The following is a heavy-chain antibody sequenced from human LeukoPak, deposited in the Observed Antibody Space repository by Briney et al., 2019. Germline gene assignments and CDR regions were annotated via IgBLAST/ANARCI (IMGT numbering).Heavy chain of an antibody. D-gene: IGHD3-10*02. Sequence: PGGSLRLSCAASGFTFDDYAMHWVRQAPGKGLEWVSGISWNSGNIGYADSVKGRFTISRDNAKNSLYLQMNSLRVEDTAIYYCARDQYSYVWGDWGQGTLVTVST. V-gene: IGHV3-9*01. CDR3: ARDQYSYVWGD. J-gene: IGHJ4*02. CDR1: GFTFDDYA. CDR2: ISWNSGNI.